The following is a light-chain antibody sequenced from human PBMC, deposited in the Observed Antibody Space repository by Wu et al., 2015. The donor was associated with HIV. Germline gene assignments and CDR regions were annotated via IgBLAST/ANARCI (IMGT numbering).Light chain of an antibody. CDR1: QSVKNSY. J-gene: IGKJ1*01. CDR3: QQYGSLPWT. Sequence: ENLLTQSPGILSLSPGERATLSCRASQSVKNSYLAWYQQKPGQSPRLLIYGASTRATGIPDRFSGRGSGTDFNLTISRLEPADFAVYHCQQYGSLPWTFGQGTKVEIK. V-gene: IGKV3-20*01. CDR2: GAS.